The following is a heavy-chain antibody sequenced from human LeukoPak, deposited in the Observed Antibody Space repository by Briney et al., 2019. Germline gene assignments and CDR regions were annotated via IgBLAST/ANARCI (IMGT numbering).Heavy chain of an antibody. V-gene: IGHV3-9*01. Sequence: GGSLRLSCAASGFTFDDYAMHWVRQAPGKGLEWVSGISWNSGSIGYADSVKGRFTISRDNAKNSLYLQMNSLRAEDTALYYCAKDMGLWSGYPSYDYWGQGTLVTVSS. CDR2: ISWNSGSI. CDR3: AKDMGLWSGYPSYDY. D-gene: IGHD3-3*01. CDR1: GFTFDDYA. J-gene: IGHJ4*02.